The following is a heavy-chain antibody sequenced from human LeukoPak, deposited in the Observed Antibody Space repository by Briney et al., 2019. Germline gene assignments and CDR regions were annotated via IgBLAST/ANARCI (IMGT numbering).Heavy chain of an antibody. CDR3: ASGLYYYDSSGYVHDAFDI. CDR1: GYTFAGYY. V-gene: IGHV1-2*02. CDR2: INPNSGGT. Sequence: GASVKVSCKASGYTFAGYYMHWVRQAPGQGLEWMGWINPNSGGTNYAQKFQGRVTMNRDTSISTAYMELSRLRSDDTAVYYCASGLYYYDSSGYVHDAFDIWGQGTMVTVSS. D-gene: IGHD3-22*01. J-gene: IGHJ3*02.